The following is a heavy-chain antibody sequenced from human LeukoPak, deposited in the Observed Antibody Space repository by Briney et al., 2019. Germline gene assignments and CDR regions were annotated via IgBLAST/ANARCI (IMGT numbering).Heavy chain of an antibody. J-gene: IGHJ4*02. V-gene: IGHV3-30*18. D-gene: IGHD2-21*02. Sequence: GGALRLSCAASRFTFSSYVMHWVRPAPGKGLEGVAVISYDGSNKYYADSLKGRFTLSRDNSKNTLYLHMNSLRAEDTAVYFCAKFSTWVTAWGYFDYWGQGTLVTASS. CDR2: ISYDGSNK. CDR1: RFTFSSYV. CDR3: AKFSTWVTAWGYFDY.